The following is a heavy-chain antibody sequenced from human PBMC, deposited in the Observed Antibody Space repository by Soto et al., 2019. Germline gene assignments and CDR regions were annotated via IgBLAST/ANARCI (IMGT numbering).Heavy chain of an antibody. CDR1: GYALRDYS. V-gene: IGHV3-48*02. J-gene: IGHJ3*02. Sequence: PGRSLRLSCAASGYALRDYSMTWVRQAPGKGLEWVSYTGTRRKYTFYADSVRGRFTISRDDARNSVYLQLNSLRDEDTAVYYCVRDRDWAFDIWGQGTMVTVSS. D-gene: IGHD3-9*01. CDR2: TGTRRKYT. CDR3: VRDRDWAFDI.